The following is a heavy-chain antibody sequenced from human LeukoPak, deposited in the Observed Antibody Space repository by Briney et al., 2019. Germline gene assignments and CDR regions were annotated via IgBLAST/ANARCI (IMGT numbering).Heavy chain of an antibody. CDR3: AKPSLALIAVSASQFDH. D-gene: IGHD6-19*01. CDR2: ISGSGSST. J-gene: IGHJ4*02. CDR1: GFTFSSYA. V-gene: IGHV3-23*01. Sequence: GGSLRLSCAASGFTFSSYAMHWVRQAPGKGLKWVSAISGSGSSTYYTDSVKGRFTISRDNSKNTLYLQMNNLRAEDTAVYYCAKPSLALIAVSASQFDHWGQGTLVTVSS.